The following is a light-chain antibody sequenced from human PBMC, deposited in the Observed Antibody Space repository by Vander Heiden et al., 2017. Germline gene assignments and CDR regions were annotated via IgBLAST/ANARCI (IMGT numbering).Light chain of an antibody. J-gene: IGKJ4*01. CDR2: EVS. Sequence: DVVMTQSPLSLPVTLGQPASISCRSSQSLVSSDGNTYLDWFHQRPGQSPRRLIYEVSNRDSGVPDRFSGSGSGTDFTLKISRVEAEDVGIYYCKQGEHWPLTFGGGTTVEI. CDR1: QSLVSSDGNTY. CDR3: KQGEHWPLT. V-gene: IGKV2-30*01.